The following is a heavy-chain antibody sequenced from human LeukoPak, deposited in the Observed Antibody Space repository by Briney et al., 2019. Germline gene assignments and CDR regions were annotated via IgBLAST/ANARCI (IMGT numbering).Heavy chain of an antibody. V-gene: IGHV3-74*01. CDR2: IKGDEIST. CDR1: GFTFSNYY. D-gene: IGHD3-3*01. J-gene: IGHJ4*02. CDR3: AKDHYWSIDY. Sequence: GGSLRLSCVASGFTFSNYYMHWVRHAPGQGLVWVSRIKGDEISTNYADSVKGRFTISRDIAKNTLYLQMNSLRAEDTGVYYCAKDHYWSIDYWGRGTLVTVSS.